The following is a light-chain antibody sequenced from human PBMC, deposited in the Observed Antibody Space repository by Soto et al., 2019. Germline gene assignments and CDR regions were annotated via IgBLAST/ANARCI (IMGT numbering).Light chain of an antibody. CDR3: QQRITWPWT. CDR1: QYINTR. J-gene: IGKJ1*01. Sequence: EIVLTQSPSTLSSFPGDRVTLSCRASQYINTRLAWYQHRPGQSPRLLIYQTSLRAAGIPARFSGSGSGTEFTLTMSSLQSEDFAVYYCQQRITWPWTFGQGTKVDI. CDR2: QTS. V-gene: IGKV3-11*01.